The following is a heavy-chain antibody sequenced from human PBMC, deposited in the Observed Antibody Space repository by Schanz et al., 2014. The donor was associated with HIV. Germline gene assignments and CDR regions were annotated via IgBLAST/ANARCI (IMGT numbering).Heavy chain of an antibody. D-gene: IGHD4-4*01. CDR1: GDSISNTTHY. V-gene: IGHV4-39*07. CDR2: AHHSGST. CDR3: AREPGLQEWELRKGAFDI. Sequence: QVQLQQWGAGLLKPSETLSLTCSVSGDSISNTTHYWGWIRQPPGKGLEWIGSAHHSGSTYYTPSLKSRVVISVDTSKSQFSLKLSSVTAADTAVYYCAREPGLQEWELRKGAFDIWGQGTMVIVSS. J-gene: IGHJ3*02.